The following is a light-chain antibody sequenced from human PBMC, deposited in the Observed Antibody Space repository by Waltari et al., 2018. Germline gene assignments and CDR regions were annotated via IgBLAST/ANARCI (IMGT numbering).Light chain of an antibody. V-gene: IGKV3-20*01. CDR1: QSISHY. CDR2: QAS. CDR3: QHYVNLPAT. Sequence: EVVLTQSPGTLSLSPGDGATLSCRASQSISHYLAWYQQKPCQAPRLLIDQASSRATGIPDRFSGSGSGTDFSLTISRLEPEDFAVYYCQHYVNLPATFGQGTKVEI. J-gene: IGKJ1*01.